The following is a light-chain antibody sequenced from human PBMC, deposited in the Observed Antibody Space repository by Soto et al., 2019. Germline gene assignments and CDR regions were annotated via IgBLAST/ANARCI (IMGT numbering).Light chain of an antibody. CDR1: QSVSSR. V-gene: IGKV3-20*01. Sequence: ENVLTQSPGTLSLSTGERATLSCRASQSVSSRLAWYQQKPGQAPRAPIYGASTRATGIPARFSGSGSGTDFTLTISRLEPEDFAVYNCQQYGTSPPTFGQGTKVDI. CDR3: QQYGTSPPT. CDR2: GAS. J-gene: IGKJ1*01.